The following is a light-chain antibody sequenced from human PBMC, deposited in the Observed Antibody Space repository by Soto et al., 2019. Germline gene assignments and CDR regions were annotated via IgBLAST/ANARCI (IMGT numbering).Light chain of an antibody. J-gene: IGLJ1*01. CDR2: DVT. CDR1: SSDVGGYNY. V-gene: IGLV2-14*03. Sequence: SALTQPASVSGSPGQSITISCTGTSSDVGGYNYVSWYQHHPGKAPKLIIYDVTNRPSGVSNPFSGSKSGNTASLTISGLQPEDEADYYCSSYTTSNTRQIVFGTGTQLTVL. CDR3: SSYTTSNTRQIV.